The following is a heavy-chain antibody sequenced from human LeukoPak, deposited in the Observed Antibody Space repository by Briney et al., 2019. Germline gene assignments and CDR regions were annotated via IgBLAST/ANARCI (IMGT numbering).Heavy chain of an antibody. CDR2: INHSGST. CDR3: ARAVAGSFFDY. Sequence: PSETLSLTCAVYGGSFSGYYWSWLRQPPGKGLEWIGEINHSGSTNYNPSLKSRVTISVDTSKNQFSLKLSSVTAADTAVYYCARAVAGSFFDYWGQGTLVTVSS. J-gene: IGHJ4*02. CDR1: GGSFSGYY. D-gene: IGHD6-19*01. V-gene: IGHV4-34*01.